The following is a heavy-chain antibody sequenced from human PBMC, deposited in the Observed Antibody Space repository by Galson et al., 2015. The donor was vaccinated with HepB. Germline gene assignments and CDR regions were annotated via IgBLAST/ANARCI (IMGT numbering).Heavy chain of an antibody. J-gene: IGHJ4*02. D-gene: IGHD1-26*01. CDR3: AREAAGATGGGFDY. CDR2: INHGGST. Sequence: TLSLTCVVSGGSSNYYYWNWIRQPPGKGLEWIGEINHGGSTNYNPSLKSRVTLSLDTSNNHFSLKLTSATAADTAVYYSAREAAGATGGGFDYWGQGSLVTVSS. V-gene: IGHV4-34*01. CDR1: GGSSNYYY.